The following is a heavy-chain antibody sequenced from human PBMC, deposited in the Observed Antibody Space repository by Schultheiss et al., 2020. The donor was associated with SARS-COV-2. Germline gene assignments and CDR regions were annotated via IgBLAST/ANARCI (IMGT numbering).Heavy chain of an antibody. D-gene: IGHD2-15*01. CDR3: AKGAICSGGSCYYYYGMDV. CDR1: GFTFSSYG. J-gene: IGHJ6*02. Sequence: GGSLRLSCAASGFTFSSYGMHWVRQAPGKGLEWVAVIWYDGSNKYYADSVKGRFTISRDNSKNTLYLQMNSLRAEDTAVYYCAKGAICSGGSCYYYYGMDVWGQGTTVTVSS. V-gene: IGHV3-33*06. CDR2: IWYDGSNK.